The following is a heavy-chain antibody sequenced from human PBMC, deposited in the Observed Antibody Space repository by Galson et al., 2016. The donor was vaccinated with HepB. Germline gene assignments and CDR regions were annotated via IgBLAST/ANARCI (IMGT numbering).Heavy chain of an antibody. D-gene: IGHD4-17*01. CDR1: EGTFSSYT. CDR2: VIPILEIT. V-gene: IGHV1-69*04. J-gene: IGHJ4*02. CDR3: AIDAYDSGTDS. Sequence: SCKASEGTFSSYTISWVRQAPGQGLEWMGRVIPILEITDYAQKFHDRVTVTADKSTNTAYMELSSLRSDDTAMYYCAIDAYDSGTDSWGQGTLVTVSS.